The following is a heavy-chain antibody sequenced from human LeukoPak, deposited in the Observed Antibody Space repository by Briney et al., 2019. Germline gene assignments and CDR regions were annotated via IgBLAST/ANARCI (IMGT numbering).Heavy chain of an antibody. CDR2: IYYSGST. CDR3: ARKGPYYYMDV. CDR1: GGSISSSSYY. J-gene: IGHJ6*03. V-gene: IGHV4-39*01. Sequence: SETLSLTCTVSGGSISSSSYYWGWIRQPPGKGLEWIGSIYYSGSTYYNPSLKSRVTISVDTSKNQFSLKLSSVTAADTAVYYCARKGPYYYMDVWGKGTTVTASS.